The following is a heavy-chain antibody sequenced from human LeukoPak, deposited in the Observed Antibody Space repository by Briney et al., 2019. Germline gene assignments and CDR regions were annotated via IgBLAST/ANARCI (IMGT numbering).Heavy chain of an antibody. V-gene: IGHV4-31*03. CDR1: GGSISSGADY. D-gene: IGHD5-24*01. Sequence: SETLSLTCTVSGGSISSGADYWSWIRQHPGKGLEWIGYISYSGSTYYSPSLKTRLTISVDTSKNQFSLKLDSVTAADTAFYYCARADMATVFDFWGRGTLVTVSS. J-gene: IGHJ4*02. CDR2: ISYSGST. CDR3: ARADMATVFDF.